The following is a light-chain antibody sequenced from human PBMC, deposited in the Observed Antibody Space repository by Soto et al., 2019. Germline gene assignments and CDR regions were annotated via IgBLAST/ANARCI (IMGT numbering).Light chain of an antibody. CDR3: AAWDDSLSGWV. CDR1: SSNIGNNY. Sequence: QSVLTQPPSASGTPGQRVTISCSGSSSNIGNNYVYWYQQVPGTAPKLLVYRINQRPSGVPDRFSGSKSGTSASLAISGLRSEDETDYYCAAWDDSLSGWVFGGGTKLTVL. J-gene: IGLJ3*02. CDR2: RIN. V-gene: IGLV1-47*01.